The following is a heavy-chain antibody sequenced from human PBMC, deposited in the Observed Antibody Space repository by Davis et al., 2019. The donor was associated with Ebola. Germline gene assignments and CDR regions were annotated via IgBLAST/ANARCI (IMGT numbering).Heavy chain of an antibody. CDR3: ARDEYSSPFDY. Sequence: GESLKISCAASGFTFSSYWMSWVRQAPGKGLEWVANIKQDGSEKYYVDSVKGRFTISRDNAKNSLYLQMNSLRAEDTAVYYCARDEYSSPFDYWGQGTLVTVSS. D-gene: IGHD6-6*01. CDR1: GFTFSSYW. CDR2: IKQDGSEK. V-gene: IGHV3-7*01. J-gene: IGHJ4*02.